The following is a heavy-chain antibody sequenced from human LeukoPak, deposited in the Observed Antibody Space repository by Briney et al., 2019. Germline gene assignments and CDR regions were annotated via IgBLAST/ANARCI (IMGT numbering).Heavy chain of an antibody. CDR1: GFTVSSNY. J-gene: IGHJ5*02. CDR2: IYSGGTT. D-gene: IGHD3-16*01. V-gene: IGHV3-53*01. Sequence: GGSLRLSCAASGFTVSSNYMSWVRQAPGKGLEGVSVIYSGGTTYYADSVTGRFTISRDSSKNTLYLQMNSLRAEDTAVYYCARGDLGRVSPFDPWGQGTLVTVSS. CDR3: ARGDLGRVSPFDP.